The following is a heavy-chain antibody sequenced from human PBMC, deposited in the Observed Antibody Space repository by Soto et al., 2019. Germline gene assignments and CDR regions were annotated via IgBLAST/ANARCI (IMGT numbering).Heavy chain of an antibody. CDR2: ISYDGNNR. D-gene: IGHD5-12*01. CDR3: AKDRRGSDHYAMGV. J-gene: IGHJ6*02. Sequence: QVQLVESGGGVVQPGRSLRLSCAASGFTFSSYGMHWVRQAPGKGLEWVAVISYDGNNRNHADSVKGRFTISSDNSKNTLHLQMNSLISEETAVYYCAKDRRGSDHYAMGVWGQGTAVNISS. V-gene: IGHV3-30*18. CDR1: GFTFSSYG.